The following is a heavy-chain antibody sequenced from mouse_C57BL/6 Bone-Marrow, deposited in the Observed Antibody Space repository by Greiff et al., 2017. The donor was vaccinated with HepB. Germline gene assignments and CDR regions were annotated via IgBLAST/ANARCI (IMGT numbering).Heavy chain of an antibody. Sequence: VQLVESGAELVKPGASVKLSCKASGYTFTSYWMHWVKQRPGQGLEWIGMIHPNSGSTNYNEKFKSKATLTVDKSSSTAYMQLSSLTSEDSAVYYCSRGEDGYLYYYAMDYWGQGTSVTVSS. CDR2: IHPNSGST. D-gene: IGHD2-3*01. CDR3: SRGEDGYLYYYAMDY. J-gene: IGHJ4*01. CDR1: GYTFTSYW. V-gene: IGHV1-64*01.